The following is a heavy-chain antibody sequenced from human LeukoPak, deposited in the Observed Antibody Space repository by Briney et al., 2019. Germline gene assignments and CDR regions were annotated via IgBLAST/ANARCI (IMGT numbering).Heavy chain of an antibody. CDR3: ARAGIVATRATYYYYMDV. CDR1: GGSFSGYY. CDR2: INHSGST. Sequence: SETLSLTCAVYGGSFSGYYWSWIRQPPGKGLEWIGEINHSGSTNYNPSPKSRVTISVDTSKNQFSLKLSSVTAADTAVYYCARAGIVATRATYYYYMDVWGKGTTVTVSS. V-gene: IGHV4-34*01. D-gene: IGHD5-12*01. J-gene: IGHJ6*03.